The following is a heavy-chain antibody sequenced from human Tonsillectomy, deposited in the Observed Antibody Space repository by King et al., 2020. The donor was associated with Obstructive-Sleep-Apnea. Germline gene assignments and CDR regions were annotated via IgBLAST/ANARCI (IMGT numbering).Heavy chain of an antibody. J-gene: IGHJ4*02. CDR3: AKDNSSGWYRGLDY. CDR1: GFSFDDYA. Sequence: EVQLVESGGGLVQPGRSLRLSCAASGFSFDDYAMHWVRQAPGKGLEWVSGISWNSGSIGYADSVKGRFTISRDNAKNSLYLQMNSLRVEDTALYYCAKDNSSGWYRGLDYWGQGTLVTVSS. D-gene: IGHD6-19*01. V-gene: IGHV3-9*01. CDR2: ISWNSGSI.